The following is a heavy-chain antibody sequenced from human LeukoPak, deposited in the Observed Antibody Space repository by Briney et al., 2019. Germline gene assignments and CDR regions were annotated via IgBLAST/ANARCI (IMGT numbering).Heavy chain of an antibody. CDR2: IKQDGSEK. D-gene: IGHD5-18*01. J-gene: IGHJ4*02. V-gene: IGHV3-7*04. CDR1: GFPFSNYW. CDR3: ARDIEYSSDVDY. Sequence: GSLRLSCLGSGFPFSNYWMSWVRQTPGKGLEWVANIKQDGSEKYYVDSVKGRFTISRDNAKNLLHLQMSSLRVEDTAIYYCARDIEYSSDVDYWGQGTLVTVSS.